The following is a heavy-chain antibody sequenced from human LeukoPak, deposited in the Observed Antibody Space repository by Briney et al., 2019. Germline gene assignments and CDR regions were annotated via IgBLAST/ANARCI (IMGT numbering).Heavy chain of an antibody. CDR1: GGTFTSYA. Sequence: SVKVSCKASGGTFTSYAISWVRQAPGQALGWGGEIIAIFGTANYAQKFQGRVTITTDDSTSTAYMELSSLRSEDTAVYYCARDRRRDGYNYFDYWGQGTLVTVSS. V-gene: IGHV1-69*05. CDR2: IIAIFGTA. CDR3: ARDRRRDGYNYFDY. D-gene: IGHD5-24*01. J-gene: IGHJ4*02.